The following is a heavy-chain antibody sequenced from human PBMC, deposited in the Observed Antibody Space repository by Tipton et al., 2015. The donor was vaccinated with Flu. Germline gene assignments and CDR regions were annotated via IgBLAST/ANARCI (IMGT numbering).Heavy chain of an antibody. CDR3: ARHTGDSVRGVIDY. CDR2: IYHSGTT. J-gene: IGHJ4*02. D-gene: IGHD3-10*02. V-gene: IGHV4-38-2*01. CDR1: GDSIGRAYC. Sequence: TCSVSGDSIGRAYCWGWVRRPPGKGLEWIGTIYHSGTTYYNPSLKSRLTISVDTSKNQFSLRLSSVTAADTAVYYCARHTGDSVRGVIDYWGQGTLVTVSS.